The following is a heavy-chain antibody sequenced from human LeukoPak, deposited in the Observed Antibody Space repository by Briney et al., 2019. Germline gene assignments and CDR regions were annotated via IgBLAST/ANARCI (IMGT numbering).Heavy chain of an antibody. CDR2: ISTSGSP. J-gene: IGHJ2*01. Sequence: PSETLSLTCTVSGGSINNDNYCWSWVRQPAGKGLEWIGRISTSGSPNYHPSLKSRVTMSVETSKNQFSLKLSSVTAADTAVYYCARVSSSWYQDWYFDLWGRGTLVTVSS. CDR1: GGSINNDNYC. V-gene: IGHV4-61*02. D-gene: IGHD6-13*01. CDR3: ARVSSSWYQDWYFDL.